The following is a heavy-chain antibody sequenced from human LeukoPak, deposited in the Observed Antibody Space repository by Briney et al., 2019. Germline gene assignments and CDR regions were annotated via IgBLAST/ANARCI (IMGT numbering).Heavy chain of an antibody. CDR1: GGSFSGYY. CDR2: INHSGST. J-gene: IGHJ6*02. V-gene: IGHV4-34*01. Sequence: PSETLSLTCAVHGGSFSGYYWSWIRQPPGKGLEWIGEINHSGSTNYNPSLKSRVTISVGMSKNQFSLKLSSVTAADTAVYYCARDPVGYCSSTSCRDYYYGMDVWGQGTTVTVSS. D-gene: IGHD2-2*01. CDR3: ARDPVGYCSSTSCRDYYYGMDV.